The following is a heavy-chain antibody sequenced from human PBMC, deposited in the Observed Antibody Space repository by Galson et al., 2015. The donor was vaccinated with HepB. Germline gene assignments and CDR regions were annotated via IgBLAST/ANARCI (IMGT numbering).Heavy chain of an antibody. J-gene: IGHJ6*02. CDR1: GYTFTSYY. Sequence: SVKVSCKASGYTFTSYYMHWVRQAPGQGLEWMGIINPSGGSTSYAQKFQGRVTMTRDTSTSTVYMELSSLGSEDTAVYYCAREIVVPRAVGARGMDVWGQGTTVTVSS. CDR2: INPSGGST. V-gene: IGHV1-46*01. CDR3: AREIVVPRAVGARGMDV. D-gene: IGHD1-26*01.